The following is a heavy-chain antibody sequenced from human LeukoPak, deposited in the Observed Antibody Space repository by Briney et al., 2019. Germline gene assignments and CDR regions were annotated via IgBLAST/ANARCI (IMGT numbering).Heavy chain of an antibody. CDR2: INPSGGTT. Sequence: ASVKVSCKASGYTFSSSYIHWVRQAPGQGLEWMGIINPSGGTTIYAQRFQGRVTMTRDTSTSTAYMELRSLRSDDTAVYYCAREVPYDTSRYYQPFDYWGQGTLVTVSS. D-gene: IGHD3-22*01. CDR1: GYTFSSSY. J-gene: IGHJ4*02. CDR3: AREVPYDTSRYYQPFDY. V-gene: IGHV1-46*01.